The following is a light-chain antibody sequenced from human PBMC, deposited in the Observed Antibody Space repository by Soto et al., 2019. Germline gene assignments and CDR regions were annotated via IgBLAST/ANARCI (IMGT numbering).Light chain of an antibody. V-gene: IGKV1-39*01. J-gene: IGKJ4*01. CDR3: QQRCGAPQFA. Sequence: DIQMTHSPSSLSASVGDRVTIACRASHNITSYLNWYRQRPGKAPKILIHAASNLHSRVPSRFSGGSSGTEFNLTISGLQPEDLATYDCQQRCGAPQFACGGGTKVEI. CDR2: AAS. CDR1: HNITSY.